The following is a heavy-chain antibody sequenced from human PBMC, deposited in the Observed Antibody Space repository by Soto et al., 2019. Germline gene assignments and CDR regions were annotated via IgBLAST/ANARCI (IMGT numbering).Heavy chain of an antibody. D-gene: IGHD4-4*01. CDR2: ISYDGSNK. CDR3: AKDLYDYSNHNWFDP. CDR1: GFTFSSYG. J-gene: IGHJ5*02. V-gene: IGHV3-30*18. Sequence: QVPLVESGGGVVQPGRSLRLSCAASGFTFSSYGMHWVRQAPGKGLEWVAVISYDGSNKYYADSVKGRFTISRDNSKNTLYLQMNSLRAEDTAVYYCAKDLYDYSNHNWFDPWGQGTLVTVSS.